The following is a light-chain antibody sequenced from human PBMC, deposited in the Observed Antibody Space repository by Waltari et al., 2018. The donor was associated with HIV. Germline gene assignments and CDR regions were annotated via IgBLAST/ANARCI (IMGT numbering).Light chain of an antibody. CDR3: VLSYDADWV. CDR2: ETS. V-gene: IGLV7-46*01. Sequence: QAVVTQEPSLTVSPGGTVTLTCDSSTGPVTNYHYPYWFQQKPAQAPRTLIYETSNRQSVTPSRFSASLLGGKASLTRSGAQREDEADYYCVLSYDADWVFGGGTKLTVL. J-gene: IGLJ3*02. CDR1: TGPVTNYHY.